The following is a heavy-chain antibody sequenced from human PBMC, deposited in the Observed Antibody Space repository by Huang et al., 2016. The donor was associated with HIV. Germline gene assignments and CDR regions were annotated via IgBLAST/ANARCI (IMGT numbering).Heavy chain of an antibody. J-gene: IGHJ4*02. CDR3: AREYYYDNSGYYFDY. Sequence: QVQLVQSGAEVKTPGSSVKVSCKASGGTFTTYTITWVRQAPGQGLEWMGGSIPIFGTPNYAQKFQGRVTITADESTSTAYMELSSLRSEDTAVYYCAREYYYDNSGYYFDYWGQGTLVTVSS. CDR1: GGTFTTYT. CDR2: SIPIFGTP. D-gene: IGHD3-22*01. V-gene: IGHV1-69*13.